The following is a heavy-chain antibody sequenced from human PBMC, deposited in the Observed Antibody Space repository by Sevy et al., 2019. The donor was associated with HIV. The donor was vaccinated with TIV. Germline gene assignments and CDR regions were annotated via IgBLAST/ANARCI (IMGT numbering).Heavy chain of an antibody. V-gene: IGHV4-59*08. CDR1: GGSITSLY. CDR3: AGGNAWGRGYS. CDR2: IYYNGNT. D-gene: IGHD1-26*01. J-gene: IGHJ4*02. Sequence: SETLSLTCTVSGGSITSLYWGWIRQPPGKGLEWIANIYYNGNTNYNPSLKSRVTISLDTSKNQFSLRLSSVTAADTALYYCAGGNAWGRGYSWGQGTLVTVSS.